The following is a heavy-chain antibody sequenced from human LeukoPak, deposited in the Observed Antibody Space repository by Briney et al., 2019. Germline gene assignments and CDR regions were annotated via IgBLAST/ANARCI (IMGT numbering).Heavy chain of an antibody. V-gene: IGHV4-4*07. CDR1: GYSISSGYY. CDR3: ARGPDSGSYFFYYYMDV. D-gene: IGHD1-26*01. CDR2: IYTSGST. J-gene: IGHJ6*03. Sequence: ASETLSLTCTVSGYSISSGYYWSWIRQPAGKGLEWIGRIYTSGSTNYNPSLKSRVTMSVDTSKNQFSLKLSSVTAADTAVYYCARGPDSGSYFFYYYMDVWGKGTTVTVSS.